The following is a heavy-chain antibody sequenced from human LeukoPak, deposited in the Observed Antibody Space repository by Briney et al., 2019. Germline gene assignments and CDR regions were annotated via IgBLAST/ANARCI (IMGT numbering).Heavy chain of an antibody. CDR2: IYYSKNT. V-gene: IGHV4-39*01. J-gene: IGHJ4*02. CDR1: GGSISSSSAY. Sequence: SETLSLTCTVSGGSISSSSAYWGWIRQPPGKGLEWIGSIYYSKNTYYNPSLKSRVTISADTSKDQFSLTLDSVSATDTAVYYCVSPRGFSYGYFDYWGQGTLVTVSS. D-gene: IGHD5-18*01. CDR3: VSPRGFSYGYFDY.